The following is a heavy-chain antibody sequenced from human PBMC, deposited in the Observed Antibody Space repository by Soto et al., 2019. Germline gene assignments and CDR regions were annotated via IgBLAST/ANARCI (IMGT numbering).Heavy chain of an antibody. CDR2: IKSKTAGGTT. D-gene: IGHD1-7*01. Sequence: GGSLRLSCAASGFTFSNAWMSRVRQAPGPGLGWVGRIKSKTAGGTTDYAAPVKGRFTISRDDSKNTLYLQMNSLKTEVTAVYYCTKGLAGTTVIYSYGGMDVWGQGTTVTVSS. J-gene: IGHJ6*02. CDR3: TKGLAGTTVIYSYGGMDV. CDR1: GFTFSNAW. V-gene: IGHV3-15*01.